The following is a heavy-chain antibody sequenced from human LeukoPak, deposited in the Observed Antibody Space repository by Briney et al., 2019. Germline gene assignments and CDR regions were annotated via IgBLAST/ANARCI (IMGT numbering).Heavy chain of an antibody. D-gene: IGHD1/OR15-1a*01. J-gene: IGHJ4*02. CDR1: GFTFSNWA. CDR3: AKWAGNGEQTKRYFGPFDF. V-gene: IGHV3-23*01. CDR2: ISGDGGGT. Sequence: GGSLRLSCAASGFTFSNWAITWVRQAPGKGLEWVSSISGDGGGTYYADSVKGRFTVSRDNSKNTLYLEINSLRVEDTAVYYCAKWAGNGEQTKRYFGPFDFWGQGTLVTVSS.